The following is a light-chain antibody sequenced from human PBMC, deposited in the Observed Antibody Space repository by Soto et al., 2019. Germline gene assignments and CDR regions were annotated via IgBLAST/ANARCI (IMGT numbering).Light chain of an antibody. CDR1: QSISSW. V-gene: IGKV1-5*01. CDR3: QQFNSYPIT. Sequence: QMTQSPSTVSASVGDRVTITCRASQSISSWLAWYQQKPGKAPKLLIYAASTLQSGVPSRFSGSGSGTEFTLTISSLQPEDFATYYCQQFNSYPITFGQGTRLEIK. CDR2: AAS. J-gene: IGKJ5*01.